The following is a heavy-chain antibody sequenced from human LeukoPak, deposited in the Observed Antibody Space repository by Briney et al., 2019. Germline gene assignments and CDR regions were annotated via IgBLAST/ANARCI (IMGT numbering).Heavy chain of an antibody. D-gene: IGHD3-22*01. V-gene: IGHV1-69*04. Sequence: SVKVSCKASGGSLSNYGINWVRQAPGQGLEWVGRIIPILGIANYAQKFQGRVTIIADKSTGTTYMDLSSLRSEDTAVYYCARANVSSGYLFDIWGQGTMVTVSS. CDR3: ARANVSSGYLFDI. J-gene: IGHJ3*02. CDR2: IIPILGIA. CDR1: GGSLSNYG.